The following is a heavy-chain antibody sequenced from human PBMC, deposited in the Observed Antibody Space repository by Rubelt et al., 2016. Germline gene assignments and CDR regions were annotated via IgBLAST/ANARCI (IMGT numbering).Heavy chain of an antibody. CDR2: INPYSGVT. CDR1: GYAFTGDY. Sequence: QVQLVQSGAEVQKPGASVKVSCKASGYAFTGDYIHWVRQAPGQGLEWMGRINPYSGVTDYAQKFQGRGTMARDTSSSTAYMQLSSLRSDDTAVYYCARDGKFDPWGQGTLVFVSS. V-gene: IGHV1-2*06. CDR3: ARDGKFDP. J-gene: IGHJ5*02.